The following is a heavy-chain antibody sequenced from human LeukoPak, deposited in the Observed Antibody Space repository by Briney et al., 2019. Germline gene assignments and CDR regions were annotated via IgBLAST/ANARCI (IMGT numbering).Heavy chain of an antibody. Sequence: GGSLRLSCAASGFTFSSYTMNWVRQAPGKGLEWVSSISSSSSYIYYADSVKGRFTISRDNAKNSLHLQMNSLRAEDTAVYYCARKLWFGEPCCYFDYWGQGTLVTVSS. D-gene: IGHD3-10*01. J-gene: IGHJ4*02. CDR2: ISSSSSYI. V-gene: IGHV3-21*01. CDR3: ARKLWFGEPCCYFDY. CDR1: GFTFSSYT.